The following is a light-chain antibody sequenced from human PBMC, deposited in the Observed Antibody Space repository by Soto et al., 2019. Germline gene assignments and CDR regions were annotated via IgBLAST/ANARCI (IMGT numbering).Light chain of an antibody. CDR3: QQYNDKRT. V-gene: IGKV1-5*03. CDR1: QSISSW. Sequence: DIQMIQAPSTLSAYVGDRVTITCRASQSISSWLAWYQQKPGKAPKLLIYKASTLQSGVPSRFSGSGSGTEFTLAISSLQPDDSAPYYCQQYNDKRTFGQGPKVDTK. J-gene: IGKJ1*01. CDR2: KAS.